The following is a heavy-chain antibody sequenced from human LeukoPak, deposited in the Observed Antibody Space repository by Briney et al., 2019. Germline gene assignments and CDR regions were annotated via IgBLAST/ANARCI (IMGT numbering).Heavy chain of an antibody. CDR3: ATASIGRWYFDL. J-gene: IGHJ2*01. CDR2: FDPEDGET. V-gene: IGHV1-24*01. Sequence: GASVKVSCKASGYTFTGYYIHWVRQAPGQGLEWMGGFDPEDGETIYAQKFQGRVTMTEDTSTDTAYMELSSLRSEDTAVYYCATASIGRWYFDLWGRGTLVTVSS. D-gene: IGHD3/OR15-3a*01. CDR1: GYTFTGYY.